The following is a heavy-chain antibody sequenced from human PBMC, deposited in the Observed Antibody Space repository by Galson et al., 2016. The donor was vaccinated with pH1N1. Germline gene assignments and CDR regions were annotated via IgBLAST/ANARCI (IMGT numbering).Heavy chain of an antibody. V-gene: IGHV4-4*01. CDR3: ARGGGAYGGAGQYKYFET. CDR1: GGSIRSSNW. D-gene: IGHD4-23*01. Sequence: ETLSLTCAVSGGSIRSSNWWSWVRQPPGKGLEWIGEIYQTEPTKYNPSLKSRVTLSLDKSKNHFSLNLASVTAADTAVYCCARGGGAYGGAGQYKYFETWGQGTLVTVSS. CDR2: IYQTEPT. J-gene: IGHJ5*02.